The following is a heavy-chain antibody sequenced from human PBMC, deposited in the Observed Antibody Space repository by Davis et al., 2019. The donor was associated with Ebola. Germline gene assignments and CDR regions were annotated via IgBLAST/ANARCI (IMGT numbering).Heavy chain of an antibody. CDR2: IDWDDDK. V-gene: IGHV2-70*12. CDR3: AHIGVYDSSGYYRYYFDY. Sequence: TLSLTCTVSGGSISSGGYYWSWIRQPPGKALEWLARIDWDDDKYYSTSLKSRLTITKDTSKNQVVLTMTNMDPVDTATYYCAHIGVYDSSGYYRYYFDYWGQGTLVTVSS. J-gene: IGHJ4*02. D-gene: IGHD3-22*01. CDR1: GGSISSGGYY.